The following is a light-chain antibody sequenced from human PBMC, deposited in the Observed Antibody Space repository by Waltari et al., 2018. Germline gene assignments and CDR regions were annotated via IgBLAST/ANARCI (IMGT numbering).Light chain of an antibody. CDR1: ENVDTN. J-gene: IGKJ1*01. Sequence: EIVVTQSPATLSLSPGERATLSCRASENVDTNIAWYQQKPGQPPRLLISGASTRATDIPPRFSGSGFGTEFTLSISSLQSEDFAVYYCHQYKNWPPWTFGQGTKVEIK. CDR2: GAS. CDR3: HQYKNWPPWT. V-gene: IGKV3-15*01.